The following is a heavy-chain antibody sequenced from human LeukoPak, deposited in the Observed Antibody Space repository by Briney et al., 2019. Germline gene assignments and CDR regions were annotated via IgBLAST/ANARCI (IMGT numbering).Heavy chain of an antibody. V-gene: IGHV4-59*01. CDR1: GGSISSYN. CDR2: IYYSGST. J-gene: IGHJ3*02. D-gene: IGHD3-22*01. Sequence: SETLSLTCTVSGGSISSYNWSWIRQPPGKGLEWIGYIYYSGSTNYNPSLKSRVTISVDTSKNQFSLKLSSVTAADTAVYYCARRANSGFDAFDIWGQGTMVTVSS. CDR3: ARRANSGFDAFDI.